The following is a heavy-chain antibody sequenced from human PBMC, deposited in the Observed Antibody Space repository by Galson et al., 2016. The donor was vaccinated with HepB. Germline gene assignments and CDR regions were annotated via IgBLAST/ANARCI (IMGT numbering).Heavy chain of an antibody. D-gene: IGHD4/OR15-4a*01. V-gene: IGHV3-30*18. CDR3: ANERGASRSPGY. CDR2: ISYDGRQK. Sequence: SLRLSCAASGFTFGSYAMTWVRQAPGKGLEWVAVISYDGRQKYYVDPVKGRFIISRDNSKNTLYLQMNSLKTEDTAVYYCANERGASRSPGYWGQGTLVSVSS. CDR1: GFTFGSYA. J-gene: IGHJ4*02.